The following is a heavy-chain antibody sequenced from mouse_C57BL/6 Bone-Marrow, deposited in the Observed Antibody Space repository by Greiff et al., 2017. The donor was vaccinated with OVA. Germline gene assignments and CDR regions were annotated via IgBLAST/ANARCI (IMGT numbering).Heavy chain of an antibody. D-gene: IGHD1-1*01. CDR2: IYPGGGYT. V-gene: IGHV1-63*01. CDR1: GYTFTNYW. J-gene: IGHJ4*01. Sequence: QVQLQQSGAELVRPGTSVKMSCKASGYTFTNYWIGWAKQRPGHGLEWIGDIYPGGGYTNYNEKFKGKATLTADKSSSTAYMQFSSLTSEDSAIYYWARRGLLRGGRYAMDYWGQGTSVTVS. CDR3: ARRGLLRGGRYAMDY.